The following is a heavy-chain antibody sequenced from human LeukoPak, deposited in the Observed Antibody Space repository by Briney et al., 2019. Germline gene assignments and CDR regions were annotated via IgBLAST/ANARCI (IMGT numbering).Heavy chain of an antibody. J-gene: IGHJ4*02. CDR3: ARFDGGNSEGFDY. CDR2: IYSGGST. D-gene: IGHD4-23*01. CDR1: GFTVSSNY. Sequence: GGSLRLSCAASGFTVSSNYMSWVRQAPGKGLEWVSVIYSGGSTYYADSVKGRFTISRDNSKNTLYLQMDSLRAEDTAVYYCARFDGGNSEGFDYWGRGTLVTVSS. V-gene: IGHV3-53*01.